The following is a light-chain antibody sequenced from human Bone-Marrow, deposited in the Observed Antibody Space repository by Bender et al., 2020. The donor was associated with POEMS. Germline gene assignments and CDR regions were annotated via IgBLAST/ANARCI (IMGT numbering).Light chain of an antibody. CDR2: EGG. Sequence: QSALTQPASVSGSPGQSITISCTPTSSDIGHYKVISWYQHHPGKAPKLLIYEGGKRPSGVSSRFSASKSGNTASLTISGLQAEDEADYYCCSYAGSSSFVFGSGTKVTVL. V-gene: IGLV2-23*01. J-gene: IGLJ1*01. CDR3: CSYAGSSSFV. CDR1: SSDIGHYKV.